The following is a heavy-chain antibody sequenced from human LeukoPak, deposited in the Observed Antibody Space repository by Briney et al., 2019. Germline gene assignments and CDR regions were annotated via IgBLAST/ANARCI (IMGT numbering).Heavy chain of an antibody. CDR2: IYRSGSA. D-gene: IGHD5-12*01. CDR1: GGSISSGGYS. CDR3: ARYSGYEFLDY. V-gene: IGHV4-30-2*01. J-gene: IGHJ4*02. Sequence: SQTLSLTCAVSGGSISSGGYSWSWIRQPPGKGLEWIGYIYRSGSAYYNPSLKIRVTISVDRSKNQFSLKLSSVTAADTAVYYCARYSGYEFLDYWGQGTLVTVSS.